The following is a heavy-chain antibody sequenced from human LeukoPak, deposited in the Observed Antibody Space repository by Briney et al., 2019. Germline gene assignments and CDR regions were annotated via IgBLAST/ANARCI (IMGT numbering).Heavy chain of an antibody. J-gene: IGHJ4*02. CDR3: ARVNDEWELPADY. Sequence: GASVKVSCKASGYTFTGYYMHWVRQAPGQGLEWMGWINPNSGGTNYAQKFQGRVTMTRDTFISTAYMELSRLRSDDTAVYYCARVNDEWELPADYWGQGTLVTVSS. CDR2: INPNSGGT. D-gene: IGHD1-26*01. V-gene: IGHV1-2*02. CDR1: GYTFTGYY.